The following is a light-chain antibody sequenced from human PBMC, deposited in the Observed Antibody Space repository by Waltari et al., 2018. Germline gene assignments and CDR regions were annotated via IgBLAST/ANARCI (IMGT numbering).Light chain of an antibody. CDR3: NSYTTSNTYV. CDR2: DVN. V-gene: IGLV2-14*03. Sequence: QSALTQSASMSGSPGQSITISCTGTNRDIGAFYYVSWYQQHPGKAPRLIIYDVNNRPSRISYRFSGSQSGNTASLTISGLQAEDEADYYCNSYTTSNTYVFGGGTKVTVL. J-gene: IGLJ1*01. CDR1: NRDIGAFYY.